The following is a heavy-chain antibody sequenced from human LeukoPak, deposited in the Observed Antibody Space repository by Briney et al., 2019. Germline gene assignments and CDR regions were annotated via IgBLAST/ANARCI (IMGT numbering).Heavy chain of an antibody. CDR2: INHSGST. J-gene: IGHJ4*02. CDR3: AREGSKAPFDY. CDR1: GGSFSGYY. Sequence: SETLSLTCAVYGGSFSGYYWSWIRQPPGKGLEWIGEINHSGSTNYNPSLKSRVTISVDTSKNQFSLKLSSVTAADTAVYYCAREGSKAPFDYWGQGTLVTVSS. V-gene: IGHV4-34*01.